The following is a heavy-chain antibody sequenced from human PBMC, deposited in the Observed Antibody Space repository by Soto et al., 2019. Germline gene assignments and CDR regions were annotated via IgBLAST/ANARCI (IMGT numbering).Heavy chain of an antibody. Sequence: GASVKVSCKASGGTFSSYTISWVRQAPGQGLEWMGRIIPILGIANYAQKFQGRVTITADKSTSTAYMELSSLRSEDTAVYYCARGIAADTNAFDIWGQGTMVIVSS. D-gene: IGHD6-13*01. V-gene: IGHV1-69*02. J-gene: IGHJ3*02. CDR1: GGTFSSYT. CDR2: IIPILGIA. CDR3: ARGIAADTNAFDI.